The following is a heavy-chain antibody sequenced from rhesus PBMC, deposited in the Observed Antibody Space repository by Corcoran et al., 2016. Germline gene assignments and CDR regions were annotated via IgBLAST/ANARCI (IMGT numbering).Heavy chain of an antibody. J-gene: IGHJ1*01. V-gene: IGHV4-65*01. D-gene: IGHD2-27*01. CDR1: GGSVSSSNW. CDR3: ARSGYCSGIYCYAYFEF. CDR2: ISGSSGST. Sequence: QVQLQESGPGVVKPSETLSLTCAVSGGSVSSSNWWSWIRQPPGKGLEWIGYISGSSGSTYYNPSLKSRVTIATDTSKNQFSLKLSSGTAADTAVYYCARSGYCSGIYCYAYFEFWGQGALVTVSS.